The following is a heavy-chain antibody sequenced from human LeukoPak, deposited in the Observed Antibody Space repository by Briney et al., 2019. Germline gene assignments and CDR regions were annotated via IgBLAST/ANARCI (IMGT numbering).Heavy chain of an antibody. CDR3: ARDGDFWSGYYIY. CDR1: GFTVSSNY. Sequence: GGSLRLSCAASGFTVSSNYMSWVRQAPGKGLEWVSVIYSGGSTYYADPVKGRFTISRDNSKNTLYLQMNSLRAKDTAVYYCARDGDFWSGYYIYWGQGTLVTVSS. D-gene: IGHD3-3*01. CDR2: IYSGGST. J-gene: IGHJ4*02. V-gene: IGHV3-53*01.